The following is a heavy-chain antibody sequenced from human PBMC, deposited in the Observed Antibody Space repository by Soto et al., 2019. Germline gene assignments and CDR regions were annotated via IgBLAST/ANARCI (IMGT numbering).Heavy chain of an antibody. V-gene: IGHV4-34*01. Sequence: SETLSLTCAVYGGSFSGYYWSWIRQPPGKGLEWIGEINHSGSTNYNPSLKSRVTISVDTSKNQFSLKRSSVTAADTAVYYCARGDVTGTIDYWGQGTLVTVSS. CDR2: INHSGST. J-gene: IGHJ4*02. D-gene: IGHD1-7*01. CDR3: ARGDVTGTIDY. CDR1: GGSFSGYY.